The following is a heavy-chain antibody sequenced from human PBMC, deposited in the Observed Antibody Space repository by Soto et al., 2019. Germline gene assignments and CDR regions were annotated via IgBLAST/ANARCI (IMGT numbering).Heavy chain of an antibody. Sequence: QVQLVESGGGVVQPGRSLRLSCAASGFTFSSYGMHWVRQAPGKGLEWVAVIWYDGSNKYYADSVKGRFTISRDNSKNXLYLQMNSLRAEDTAVYYCARDGPNGDYRTLAFDIWGQGTMVTVSS. CDR2: IWYDGSNK. D-gene: IGHD4-17*01. J-gene: IGHJ3*02. V-gene: IGHV3-33*01. CDR3: ARDGPNGDYRTLAFDI. CDR1: GFTFSSYG.